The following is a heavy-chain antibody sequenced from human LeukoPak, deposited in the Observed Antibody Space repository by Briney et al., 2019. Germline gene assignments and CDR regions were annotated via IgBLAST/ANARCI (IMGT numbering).Heavy chain of an antibody. CDR3: ARGSQWLVLEY. V-gene: IGHV1-46*01. J-gene: IGHJ4*02. CDR2: INPSGGST. CDR1: GYTLTRYY. Sequence: ASVKVSCKASGYTLTRYYMHRVRQAPGQGLEWMGIINPSGGSTSYAQKFQGRVTMTRDTSTSTVYMELSSLRSEDTAVYYCARGSQWLVLEYWGQGTLVTVSS. D-gene: IGHD3-22*01.